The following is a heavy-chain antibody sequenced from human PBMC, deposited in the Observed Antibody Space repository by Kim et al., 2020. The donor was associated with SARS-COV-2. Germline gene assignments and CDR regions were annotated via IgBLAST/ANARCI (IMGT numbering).Heavy chain of an antibody. CDR2: INSDGSSI. J-gene: IGHJ4*02. CDR1: GFSFSDYY. V-gene: IGHV3-11*01. Sequence: GGSLRLSCAVSGFSFSDYYMTWIRQAPGKGLEWVAYINSDGSSINYADSVNGRFTISKDNTKKSLSLQMNSLTPEDTAVYYCLRETSNWGQGILVTVSS. CDR3: LRETSN.